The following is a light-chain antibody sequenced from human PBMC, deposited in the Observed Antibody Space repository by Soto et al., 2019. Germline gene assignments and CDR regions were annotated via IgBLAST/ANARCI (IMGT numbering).Light chain of an antibody. Sequence: DIQMTQSPSSLSTSVGDRVTITCRASQNIINYLNWYQQKPGKAPKPLIYAASSLQSGVPSRFSGSGSGTDFTLTISSLQPEDFATYYCQQSYSTPRTLGPGTKVDSK. V-gene: IGKV1-39*01. J-gene: IGKJ3*01. CDR2: AAS. CDR1: QNIINY. CDR3: QQSYSTPRT.